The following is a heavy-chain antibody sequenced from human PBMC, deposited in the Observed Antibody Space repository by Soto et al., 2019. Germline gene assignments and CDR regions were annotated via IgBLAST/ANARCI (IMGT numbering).Heavy chain of an antibody. Sequence: QVQLQQRGAGLLKPSENLSLTCAVSGGSFSGYPWTWIRQPPGRGLEWIGEINHSGRANHNPSLMSRVTISVDTSKNLVSLQLSSVTAADTAVYYCARGYYFGIAVAGYYYDYWGQGTLVTVSS. V-gene: IGHV4-34*01. CDR2: INHSGRA. CDR1: GGSFSGYP. J-gene: IGHJ4*02. D-gene: IGHD6-19*01. CDR3: ARGYYFGIAVAGYYYDY.